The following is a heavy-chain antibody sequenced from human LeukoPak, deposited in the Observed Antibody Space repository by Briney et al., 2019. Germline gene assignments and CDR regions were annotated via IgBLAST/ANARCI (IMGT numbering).Heavy chain of an antibody. CDR3: ARESGVTKIDY. CDR2: ISTSGTTI. J-gene: IGHJ4*02. D-gene: IGHD4-17*01. V-gene: IGHV3-48*03. CDR1: GFTFSSYE. Sequence: PGGSLRLSCAASGFTFSSYEMNWVRQAPGKGLEWVSYISTSGTTIYYADSVKGRFTISRDNARNSLYLQMYSLRAEDTAVYYCARESGVTKIDYWGQGTLVSVSS.